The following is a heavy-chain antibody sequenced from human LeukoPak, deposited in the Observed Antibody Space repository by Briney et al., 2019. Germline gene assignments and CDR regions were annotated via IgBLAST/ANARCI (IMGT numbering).Heavy chain of an antibody. Sequence: PGRSLRLSCAASGFTFSSYGMHWVRQAPGKGLEWVAVIWYDGSNKYYAGSVKGRFTISRDNSKNTLYLQMNSLRAGDTAVYYCARGCGGDCYFNDYYGMDVWGQGTTVTVSS. CDR2: IWYDGSNK. CDR1: GFTFSSYG. V-gene: IGHV3-33*01. J-gene: IGHJ6*02. D-gene: IGHD2-21*02. CDR3: ARGCGGDCYFNDYYGMDV.